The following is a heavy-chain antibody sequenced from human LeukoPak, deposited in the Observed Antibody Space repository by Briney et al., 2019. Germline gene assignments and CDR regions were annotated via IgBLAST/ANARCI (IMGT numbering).Heavy chain of an antibody. CDR1: DSTFSSFS. CDR2: ISSRSAHI. CDR3: ARDRSTSRYYHGMDV. Sequence: AGASLRLSCAASDSTFSSFSMRWVRQAPGKGLFWVAAISSRSAHIYYADSVKGRFTISRDNAKKSLYLEMNNLRADDTAVYYCARDRSTSRYYHGMDVWGPGTTVIVSS. D-gene: IGHD2-2*01. J-gene: IGHJ6*02. V-gene: IGHV3-21*01.